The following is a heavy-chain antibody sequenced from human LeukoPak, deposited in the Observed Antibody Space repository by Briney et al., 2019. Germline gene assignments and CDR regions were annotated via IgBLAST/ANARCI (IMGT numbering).Heavy chain of an antibody. CDR1: GFTFSSYS. CDR3: ARDRIAAAGD. V-gene: IGHV4-34*01. Sequence: GSLRLSCAASGFTFSSYSMNWIRQPPGKGLEWIGEINHSGSTNYNPSLKSRVTISVDTSKNQFSLKLSSVTAADTAVYYCARDRIAAAGDWGQGTLVTVSS. D-gene: IGHD6-13*01. CDR2: INHSGST. J-gene: IGHJ4*02.